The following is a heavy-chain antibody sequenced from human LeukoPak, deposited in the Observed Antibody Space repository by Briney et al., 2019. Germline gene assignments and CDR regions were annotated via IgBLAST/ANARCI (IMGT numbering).Heavy chain of an antibody. D-gene: IGHD5-12*01. CDR1: GYIFTDYY. Sequence: ASVKVSCKPSGYIFTDYYIHWMRQAPGQGLEWMGRINPISGDANFAQMFQDRVTMTRDTSISTVYMELSGLTSDDTAVYYCGRDRLLDYWGQGTPVTVSS. V-gene: IGHV1-2*06. J-gene: IGHJ4*02. CDR2: INPISGDA. CDR3: GRDRLLDY.